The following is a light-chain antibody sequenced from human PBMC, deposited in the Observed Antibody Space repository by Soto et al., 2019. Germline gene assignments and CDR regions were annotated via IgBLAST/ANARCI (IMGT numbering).Light chain of an antibody. CDR3: QVWDSSSDHHGV. CDR1: NIGSKS. CDR2: YDS. V-gene: IGLV3-21*04. Sequence: SYELTQPPSVSVAPGKTARITCGGNNIGSKSVHWCQQKPGQAPVLVIYYDSDRPSGIPERFSGSNSGNTATLTISRVEAGDEADYYCQVWDSSSDHHGVFGGGTKLTVL. J-gene: IGLJ2*01.